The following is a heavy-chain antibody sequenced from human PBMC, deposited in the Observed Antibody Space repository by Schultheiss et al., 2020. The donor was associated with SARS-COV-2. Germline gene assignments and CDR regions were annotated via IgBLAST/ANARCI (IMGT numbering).Heavy chain of an antibody. CDR1: GYTFTGYY. CDR3: ARDGGITMIVVDHDAFDI. V-gene: IGHV1-2*02. D-gene: IGHD3-22*01. CDR2: INPNSGGT. Sequence: ASVKVSCKASGYTFTGYYMHWVRQAPGQGLEWMGWINPNSGGTNYAQKFQGRVTMTRDTSISTAYMELRRLRFDDTAVYYCARDGGITMIVVDHDAFDIWGQGTMVTVSS. J-gene: IGHJ3*02.